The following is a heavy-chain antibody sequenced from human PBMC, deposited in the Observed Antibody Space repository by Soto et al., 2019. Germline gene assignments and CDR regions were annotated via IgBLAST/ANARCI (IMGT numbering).Heavy chain of an antibody. V-gene: IGHV1-46*03. CDR3: ARDPTMVRVANGGGFDP. J-gene: IGHJ5*02. D-gene: IGHD3-10*01. Sequence: QVQLVQSGAEVKKPGASVKVSCKASGYTFTSYYMHWVRQAPGQGLEWMGIINPSGGSTSYAQKLQGAVTMTIDTSTSTVYMELSSLRSEDTAVYYCARDPTMVRVANGGGFDPWGQGTLVNVSS. CDR1: GYTFTSYY. CDR2: INPSGGST.